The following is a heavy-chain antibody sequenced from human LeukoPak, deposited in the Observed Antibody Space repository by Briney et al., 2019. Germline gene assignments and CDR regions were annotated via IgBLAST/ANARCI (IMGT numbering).Heavy chain of an antibody. CDR3: AKVGTAGWLQPNSHFDY. Sequence: GGSLRLSCATSGFSFGSYAMSWVRQAPGKGLEWVSAISGSGGSTYYADSVKGRFTISRDNSKNTLYLQMNSLRAEDTAVYYCAKVGTAGWLQPNSHFDYWGQGTLVTVSS. CDR2: ISGSGGST. D-gene: IGHD5-24*01. J-gene: IGHJ4*02. CDR1: GFSFGSYA. V-gene: IGHV3-23*01.